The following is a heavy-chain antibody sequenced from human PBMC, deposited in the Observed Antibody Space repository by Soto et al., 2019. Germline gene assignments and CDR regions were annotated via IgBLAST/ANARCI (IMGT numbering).Heavy chain of an antibody. CDR1: GFSFNNYA. Sequence: GSLRLSCAASGFSFNNYAMNWVRQAPGQGLGLVSTISDSGSTYYADSVKGRFTISRDNSKNTLYLQMKSLRAEDTAVYFCAKDVGGHYCTPTSCLYFFHSWGRGTLVTVSS. D-gene: IGHD2-2*01. J-gene: IGHJ4*02. CDR3: AKDVGGHYCTPTSCLYFFHS. CDR2: ISDSGST. V-gene: IGHV3-23*01.